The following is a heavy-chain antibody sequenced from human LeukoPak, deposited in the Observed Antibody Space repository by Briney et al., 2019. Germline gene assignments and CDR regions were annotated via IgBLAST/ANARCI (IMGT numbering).Heavy chain of an antibody. J-gene: IGHJ6*02. CDR2: ISSSGSTI. D-gene: IGHD3-16*01. CDR3: ARDGAGVTYYYYGKDV. V-gene: IGHV3-48*03. Sequence: GGSLRLSCAASGFTFSSYEMNWVRQAPGKGLEWVSYISSSGSTIYYADSVKGRFTISRDNAKNSLYLQMNSLRAEDTAVYYCARDGAGVTYYYYGKDVWGQGTTVTVSS. CDR1: GFTFSSYE.